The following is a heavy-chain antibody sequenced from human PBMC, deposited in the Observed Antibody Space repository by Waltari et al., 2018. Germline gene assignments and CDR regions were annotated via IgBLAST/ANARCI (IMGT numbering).Heavy chain of an antibody. Sequence: EVQLVVSGGGLIQPGGSLRLSCEVSGFTFSNHLLHLVRQVPGKGLVWVSRIKQDGTGTIYADSVQGRFTISRDNAENTLYLQMNSLRGEDTAIYYCGRGYNDRRLDYWGQGTLVTVSS. J-gene: IGHJ4*02. V-gene: IGHV3-74*01. CDR2: IKQDGTGT. CDR1: GFTFSNHL. D-gene: IGHD3-22*01. CDR3: GRGYNDRRLDY.